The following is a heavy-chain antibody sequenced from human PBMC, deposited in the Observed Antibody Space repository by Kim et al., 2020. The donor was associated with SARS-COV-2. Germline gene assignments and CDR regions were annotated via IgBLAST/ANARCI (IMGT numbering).Heavy chain of an antibody. J-gene: IGHJ4*02. CDR3: ARVKITIFGVVNFDY. V-gene: IGHV4-4*02. Sequence: PSLKSRVTISVDKSKNQFSLKLGSVTAADTAVYYCARVKITIFGVVNFDYWGQGTLVTVSS. D-gene: IGHD3-3*01.